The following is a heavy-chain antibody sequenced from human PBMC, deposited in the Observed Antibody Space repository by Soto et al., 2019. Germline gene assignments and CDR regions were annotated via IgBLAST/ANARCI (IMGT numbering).Heavy chain of an antibody. CDR1: GFTFDNYA. J-gene: IGHJ4*02. V-gene: IGHV3-9*01. CDR3: AKETCSGGTCYGYFDY. Sequence: EVQLVESGGGLVQPGRSLRVSCAASGFTFDNYAMHWVRQAPGKGLEWVSSISWNSGNIRYADSVKGRFTISRDNAKNSLYLQMSSLRTEDTALYYCAKETCSGGTCYGYFDYWGQGTLFTVSS. CDR2: ISWNSGNI. D-gene: IGHD2-15*01.